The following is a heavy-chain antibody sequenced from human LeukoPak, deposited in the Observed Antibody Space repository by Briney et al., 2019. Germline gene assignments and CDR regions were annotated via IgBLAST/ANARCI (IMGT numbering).Heavy chain of an antibody. J-gene: IGHJ5*02. CDR3: ARVGCSSTSCYPLVNWFDP. V-gene: IGHV1-69*04. CDR2: IIPILGIA. Sequence: SVKVSCEVSGYTLTELSTHWVRQAPGQGLEWMGRIIPILGIANYAQKFQGRVTITADKSTSTAYMELSSLRSEDTAVYYCARVGCSSTSCYPLVNWFDPWGQGTLVTVSS. CDR1: GYTLTELS. D-gene: IGHD2-2*01.